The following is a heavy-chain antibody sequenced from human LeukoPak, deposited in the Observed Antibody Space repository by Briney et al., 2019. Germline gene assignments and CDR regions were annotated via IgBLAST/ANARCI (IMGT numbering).Heavy chain of an antibody. CDR3: ARDGCIPLTIFGVVTTYDYYYYGMDV. J-gene: IGHJ6*02. CDR2: ISDNGGGR. CDR1: GFIFRNYA. D-gene: IGHD3-3*01. Sequence: PGGSLRLSCGASGFIFRNYAMSWVRQAPGEGLEWVSGISDNGGGRYYADSVKGRFTISRDNSKNMLYLQMNSLRAEDTAVYYCARDGCIPLTIFGVVTTYDYYYYGMDVWGQGTTVTVSS. V-gene: IGHV3-23*01.